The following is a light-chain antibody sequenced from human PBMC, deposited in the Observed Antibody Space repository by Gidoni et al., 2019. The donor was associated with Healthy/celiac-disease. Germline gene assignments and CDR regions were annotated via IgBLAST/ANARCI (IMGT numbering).Light chain of an antibody. CDR1: QSVSSSY. J-gene: IGKJ1*01. CDR3: QQYGSSPLWT. Sequence: ESVLTQSPGTLSLSPGERATLSCRASQSVSSSYLAWYQQKPGQAPRLLIYGASSRATGIPDRFSGSGSGTDFTLTISRLEPEDFAVYYCQQYGSSPLWTFXXXTKVEIK. CDR2: GAS. V-gene: IGKV3-20*01.